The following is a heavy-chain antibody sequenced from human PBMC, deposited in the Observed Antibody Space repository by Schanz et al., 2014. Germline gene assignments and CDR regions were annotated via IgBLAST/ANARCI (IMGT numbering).Heavy chain of an antibody. V-gene: IGHV1-69*09. Sequence: QVQLVQSGAEVKKPGSSVKVSCKASGGTFSSYTISWIRQAPGQGLEWMGRIIPVLAIADYAQKFQGRVTITADRSTSTAYMELSSLRSEDTAVYYCAREVGLYDRGWFDPWGQGTLVTVSS. J-gene: IGHJ5*02. CDR1: GGTFSSYT. D-gene: IGHD3-22*01. CDR2: IIPVLAIA. CDR3: AREVGLYDRGWFDP.